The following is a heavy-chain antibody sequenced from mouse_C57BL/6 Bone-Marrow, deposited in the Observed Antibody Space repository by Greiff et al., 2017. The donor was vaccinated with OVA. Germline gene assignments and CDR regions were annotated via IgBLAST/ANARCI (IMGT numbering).Heavy chain of an antibody. J-gene: IGHJ2*01. CDR3: ARPRQSGRGYFDY. CDR2: IYPGDGDT. D-gene: IGHD3-1*01. V-gene: IGHV1-80*01. CDR1: GYAFSSYW. Sequence: VQGVESGAELVKPGASVKISCKASGYAFSSYWMNWVKQRPGKGLEWIGQIYPGDGDTNYNGKFKGKATLTADKSSSTAYMQLSSLTSEDSAVYFCARPRQSGRGYFDYWGQGTTLTVSS.